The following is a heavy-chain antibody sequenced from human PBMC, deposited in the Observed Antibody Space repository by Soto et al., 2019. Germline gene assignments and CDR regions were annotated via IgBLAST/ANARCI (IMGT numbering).Heavy chain of an antibody. CDR2: ISAYNGNT. CDR3: ASGGATYEFWSGPRWFDP. Sequence: ASVKVSCKASGYTFTSYGISWVRQAPGQGLEWMGWISAYNGNTNYAQKLQGRVTMTTDTSTSTAYMELRSLRSDDTAVYYCASGGATYEFWSGPRWFDPWGKGPLGTVSS. J-gene: IGHJ5*02. D-gene: IGHD3-3*01. CDR1: GYTFTSYG. V-gene: IGHV1-18*01.